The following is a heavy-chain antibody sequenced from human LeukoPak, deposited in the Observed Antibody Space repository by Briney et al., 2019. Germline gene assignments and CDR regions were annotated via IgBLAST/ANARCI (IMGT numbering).Heavy chain of an antibody. CDR2: INPSGGST. CDR1: GYTFTSYY. D-gene: IGHD5-12*01. J-gene: IGHJ4*02. V-gene: IGHV1-46*01. CDR3: AKDAATIGKSFDY. Sequence: ASVKVSCKASGYTFTSYYMHWVRQAPGQGLEWMGIINPSGGSTSYAQKFQGRVTMTRDMSTSTVYMELSSLRSEDTAVYYCAKDAATIGKSFDYWGQGTLVTVSS.